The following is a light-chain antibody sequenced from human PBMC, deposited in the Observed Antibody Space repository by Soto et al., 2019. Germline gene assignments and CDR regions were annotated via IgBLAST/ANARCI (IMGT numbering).Light chain of an antibody. J-gene: IGKJ5*01. Sequence: DIQMTQSPSTLSASVGDTVTVTCRASQSVSGWLAWYQQKPGEAPKLLIYDASALPRGVPSRFSGSGSGSEFNFTITGLQPDDFATYFCQQYYTYATFGHGTRLEIK. CDR1: QSVSGW. CDR3: QQYYTYAT. V-gene: IGKV1-5*01. CDR2: DAS.